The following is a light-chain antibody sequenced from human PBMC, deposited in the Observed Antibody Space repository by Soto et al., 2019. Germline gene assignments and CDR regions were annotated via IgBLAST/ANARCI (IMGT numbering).Light chain of an antibody. CDR2: GVT. J-gene: IGKJ2*01. CDR3: QQYYSSLT. V-gene: IGKV3-15*01. Sequence: EIVMTQSPDTLSVSPGDTATLSCRSSQNIHINLAWYQQKPGQAPTLLIYGVTARAPGVPARFSGSGYGTDFTLTIRSVQSGDFGVFYCQQYYSSLTFGQGTKLEIK. CDR1: QNIHIN.